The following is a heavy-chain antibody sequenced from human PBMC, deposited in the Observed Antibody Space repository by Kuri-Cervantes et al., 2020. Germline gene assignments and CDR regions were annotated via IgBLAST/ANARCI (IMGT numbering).Heavy chain of an antibody. CDR2: INHSGST. CDR1: GGSFSGYY. J-gene: IGHJ4*02. Sequence: SETLSLTCAVYGGSFSGYYWSWIRQPPGKGLEWIGEINHSGSTNYNPSLKSRVTISVDTSKNQFSLKLSSVTAADTAVYYCARGLTDINQRSYYDSWARGTLVTVSS. V-gene: IGHV4-34*01. CDR3: ARGLTDINQRSYYDS.